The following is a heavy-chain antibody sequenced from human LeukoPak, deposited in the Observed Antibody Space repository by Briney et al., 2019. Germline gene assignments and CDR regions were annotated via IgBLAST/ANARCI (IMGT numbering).Heavy chain of an antibody. V-gene: IGHV4-59*08. CDR3: ARLPPPSEYSSSWYEGGPYYYYGMDV. Sequence: SETLSLTCTVSGGSISSYYWSWIRQPPGKGLEWIGYIYYSGSTNYNPSLKSRVTISVDTSKNQFSLKLSSVTAADTAVYYCARLPPPSEYSSSWYEGGPYYYYGMDVWGQGTTVTVSS. CDR2: IYYSGST. J-gene: IGHJ6*02. CDR1: GGSISSYY. D-gene: IGHD6-13*01.